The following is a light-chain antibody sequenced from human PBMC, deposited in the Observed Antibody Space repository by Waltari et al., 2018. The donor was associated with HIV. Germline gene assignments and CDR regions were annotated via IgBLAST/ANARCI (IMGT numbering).Light chain of an antibody. Sequence: EILMTQSPATLSVSPGERATLSCRASQSIKSNLAWYQQKPGQAPRLLLYDASTRATGIPARFSGSGSGTEFTLTTPSLQSEDFAVYYCQQYNNWPPITFGQGTRLEIK. CDR3: QQYNNWPPIT. CDR1: QSIKSN. CDR2: DAS. J-gene: IGKJ5*01. V-gene: IGKV3-15*01.